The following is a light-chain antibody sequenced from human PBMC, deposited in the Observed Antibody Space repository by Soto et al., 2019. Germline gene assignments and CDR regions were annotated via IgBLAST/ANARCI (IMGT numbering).Light chain of an antibody. Sequence: DIQMTQSPSTLSASVGDTVTITCRASQSISNWLAWYQRKPGKAPKLLIYKASSLQSGVPSRFSGSGSGTEFTLTISSLQPDDFATYSCQQYNGTFGQGTKLEIK. V-gene: IGKV1-5*03. CDR2: KAS. J-gene: IGKJ2*01. CDR3: QQYNGT. CDR1: QSISNW.